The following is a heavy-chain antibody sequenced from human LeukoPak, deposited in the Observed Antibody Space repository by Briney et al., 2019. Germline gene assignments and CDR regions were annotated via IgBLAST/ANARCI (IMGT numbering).Heavy chain of an antibody. CDR2: IYYSGST. CDR1: GGSISSGDYY. V-gene: IGHV4-30-4*08. D-gene: IGHD2-15*01. Sequence: SETLSLTCTVSGGSISSGDYYWRWIRQPPGKGLEWIGYIYYSGSTYYNPSLKSRVTISVDTSKNQFSLKLSSVTAADTAVYYCARAGYCSGGSCYGNWFDPWGQGTLVTVSS. J-gene: IGHJ5*02. CDR3: ARAGYCSGGSCYGNWFDP.